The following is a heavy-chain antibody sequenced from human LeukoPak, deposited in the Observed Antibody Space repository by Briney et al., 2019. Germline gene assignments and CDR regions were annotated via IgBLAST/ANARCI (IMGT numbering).Heavy chain of an antibody. J-gene: IGHJ4*02. V-gene: IGHV4-4*07. CDR2: IDSSGST. CDR1: GGSIRTYY. Sequence: SETLSLTCSVSGGSIRTYYWNWIRQPAGKGLEWIGRIDSSGSTTYSPSLRSRVTMSVDSSKSQISLNLNSVTAADTAIYYCARSPLSSSGWYRADYWGQGILVTVSS. D-gene: IGHD6-19*01. CDR3: ARSPLSSSGWYRADY.